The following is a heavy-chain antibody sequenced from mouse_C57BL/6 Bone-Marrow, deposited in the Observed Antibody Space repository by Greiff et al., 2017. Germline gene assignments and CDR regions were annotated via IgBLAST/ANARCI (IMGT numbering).Heavy chain of an antibody. Sequence: QVQLQQPGAELVMPGASVKLSCKASGYTFTSYWMHWVKQRPGQGLEWIGEIAPSDSYTNYNQKFKGKSTLTVDKSSSTAYMQLSSLTSEDSAIDYCARNYDYDVEFAYWGQGTLVTVSA. J-gene: IGHJ3*01. D-gene: IGHD2-4*01. CDR1: GYTFTSYW. CDR2: IAPSDSYT. CDR3: ARNYDYDVEFAY. V-gene: IGHV1-69*01.